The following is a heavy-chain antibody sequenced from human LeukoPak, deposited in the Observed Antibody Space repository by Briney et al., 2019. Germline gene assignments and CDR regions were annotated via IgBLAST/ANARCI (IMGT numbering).Heavy chain of an antibody. CDR2: IYWDDDK. Sequence: ESGPTLVKPTQTLTLTCTFSGFSLSASGVGVGWIRQPPGKALEWLALIYWDDDKRYSPSLKSRLTITKDTSKNQVVLTMTNMDPVDTATYYCASTLVPRRGLGYWGQGTLVTVSS. J-gene: IGHJ4*02. CDR3: ASTLVPRRGLGY. D-gene: IGHD6-13*01. CDR1: GFSLSASGVG. V-gene: IGHV2-5*02.